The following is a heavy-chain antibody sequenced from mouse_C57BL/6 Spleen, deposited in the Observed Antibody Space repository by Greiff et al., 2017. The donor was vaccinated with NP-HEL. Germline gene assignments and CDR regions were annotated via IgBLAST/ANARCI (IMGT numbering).Heavy chain of an antibody. CDR3: ARQGDTTAQGDY. J-gene: IGHJ4*01. CDR1: GFTFSSYT. D-gene: IGHD1-2*01. V-gene: IGHV5-9*01. CDR2: ISGGGGNT. Sequence: EVKVVESGGGLVKPGGSLKLSCAASGFTFSSYTMSWVRQTPEKRLEWVATISGGGGNTYYPDSVKGRFTISRDNAKNTLYLQMSSLRSEGTALYYCARQGDTTAQGDYWGQGTSVTVSS.